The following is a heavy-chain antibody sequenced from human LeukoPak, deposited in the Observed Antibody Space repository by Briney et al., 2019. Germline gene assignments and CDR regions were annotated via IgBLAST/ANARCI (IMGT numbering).Heavy chain of an antibody. J-gene: IGHJ4*02. Sequence: AASVTVSCKASGYTFTGYYMQWVRQAPGQGLEWMGWINPNSGGTNYAQKFQDRVTMTRDTSITTAYMELSRLTSDDTAVYYCVRDTLDTAMDLFDYWGQGTLVTVSS. CDR3: VRDTLDTAMDLFDY. D-gene: IGHD5-18*01. CDR1: GYTFTGYY. V-gene: IGHV1-2*02. CDR2: INPNSGGT.